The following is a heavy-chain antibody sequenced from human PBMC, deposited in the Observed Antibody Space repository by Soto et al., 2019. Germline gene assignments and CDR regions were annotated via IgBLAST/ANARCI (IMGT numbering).Heavy chain of an antibody. CDR1: VYTFTSYG. CDR2: ISAYNGNT. J-gene: IGHJ5*02. D-gene: IGHD6-13*01. CDR3: ARDEAAGKDWFDP. V-gene: IGHV1-18*01. Sequence: ASVTVSCTSSVYTFTSYGISWVRPAPGQGPEWMGWISAYNGNTIYAQKLQGRVTMTTDTSTSTAYMELRSLRSDDTAVYYCARDEAAGKDWFDPWGQGTLVTGSS.